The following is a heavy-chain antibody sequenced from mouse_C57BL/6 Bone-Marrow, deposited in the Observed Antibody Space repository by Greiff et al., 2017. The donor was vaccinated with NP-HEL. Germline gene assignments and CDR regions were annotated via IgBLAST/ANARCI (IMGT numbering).Heavy chain of an antibody. D-gene: IGHD2-5*01. CDR3: ARSPPYYSNYVDY. CDR2: ISSGSSTI. V-gene: IGHV5-17*01. CDR1: GFTFSDYG. J-gene: IGHJ2*01. Sequence: EVNLVESGGGLVKPGGSLKLSCAASGFTFSDYGMHWVRQAPEKGLEWVAYISSGSSTIYYADTVKGRFTISRDNAKNTLFLQMTSLRSEDTAMYYCARSPPYYSNYVDYWGQGTTRTVSS.